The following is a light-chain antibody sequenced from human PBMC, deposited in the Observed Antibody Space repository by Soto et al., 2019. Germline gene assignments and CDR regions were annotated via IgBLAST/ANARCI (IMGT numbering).Light chain of an antibody. Sequence: GYRVTISCRASQSISSWLAWYQQKPGKAPKLLIYDASSLESGVPSRFSGSGSGTEFTLTISSLQPDDFATYYCQQLHGYPITFGQGTRLEI. J-gene: IGKJ5*01. V-gene: IGKV1-5*01. CDR1: QSISSW. CDR2: DAS. CDR3: QQLHGYPIT.